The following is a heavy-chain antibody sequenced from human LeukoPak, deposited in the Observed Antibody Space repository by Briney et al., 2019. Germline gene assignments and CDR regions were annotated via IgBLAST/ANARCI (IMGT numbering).Heavy chain of an antibody. D-gene: IGHD3-9*01. CDR1: GFTFSSYS. J-gene: IGHJ5*02. V-gene: IGHV4-38-2*01. CDR3: ARVPGAYYDISIGFGSGWFDP. Sequence: TGGSLRLSCAASGFTFSSYSMNWVRQAPGKGLEWIGVISPKGITYYNPSLRGRVTISEDTSKNQFSLKLRSMTATDTAMYYCARVPGAYYDISIGFGSGWFDPWGQGILVTVSS. CDR2: ISPKGIT.